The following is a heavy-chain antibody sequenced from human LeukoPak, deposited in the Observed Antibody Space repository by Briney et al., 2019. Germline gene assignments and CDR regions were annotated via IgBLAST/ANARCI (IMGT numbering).Heavy chain of an antibody. CDR1: GFTFSSLG. J-gene: IGHJ4*02. CDR3: AKGEAQTQLDY. Sequence: PGGSLRLSCSASGFTFSSLGMHWVRQAPGKGLEHVSTIGSDGDSTYYADSVKGRFTISRDNSKNTLYLQMNSLRAEDTAVYYCAKGEAQTQLDYWGQGTLVTVSS. CDR2: IGSDGDST. V-gene: IGHV3-64*04.